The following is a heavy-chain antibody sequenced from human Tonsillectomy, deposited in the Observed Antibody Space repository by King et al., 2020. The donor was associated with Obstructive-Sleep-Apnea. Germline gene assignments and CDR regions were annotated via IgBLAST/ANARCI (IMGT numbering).Heavy chain of an antibody. CDR1: GFTFSSYS. CDR2: ISNSSSYI. V-gene: IGHV3-21*01. D-gene: IGHD4-23*01. CDR3: ARGGGFWTVDNWFDA. Sequence: VQLVESGGGLVKPGGSLRLSCAASGFTFSSYSMNWVRQAPGKGLEGVSSISNSSSYIYYADSVKGRFTISRDNAKNSRYLQMNSLRAADTAGYYCARGGGFWTVDNWFDAWGQGTLVTVAS. J-gene: IGHJ5*02.